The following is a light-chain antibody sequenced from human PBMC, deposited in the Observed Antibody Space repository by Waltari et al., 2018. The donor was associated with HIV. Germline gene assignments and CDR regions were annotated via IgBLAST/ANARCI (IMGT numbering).Light chain of an antibody. V-gene: IGLV3-21*02. CDR3: QVWDSSSDHPYV. CDR2: DDR. Sequence: SFVLTQPPSISVAPGQTARITCGQDNIGSKSVHWYQQKPGQAPVLVVYDDRDRPSRIPERCSGSNSGNTATLTISRVEAGDEADYFCQVWDSSSDHPYVFGSGTKVTVL. CDR1: NIGSKS. J-gene: IGLJ1*01.